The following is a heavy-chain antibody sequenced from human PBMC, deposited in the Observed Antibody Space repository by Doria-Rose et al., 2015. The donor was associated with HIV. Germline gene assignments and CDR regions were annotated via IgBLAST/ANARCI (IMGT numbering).Heavy chain of an antibody. Sequence: QVQPQESGPGLVKPSETLSLTCTVSGGSVASGTPYWDWIRQTPGKGLEWIGTIYYSGTTYYNPSLRGRVTISLHTSKNQYPLRLISVTAADTGVYYCAKQAVNWFDPWGQGTLVTVSS. CDR2: IYYSGTT. D-gene: IGHD6-25*01. J-gene: IGHJ5*02. CDR3: AKQAVNWFDP. V-gene: IGHV4-39*01. CDR1: GGSVASGTPY.